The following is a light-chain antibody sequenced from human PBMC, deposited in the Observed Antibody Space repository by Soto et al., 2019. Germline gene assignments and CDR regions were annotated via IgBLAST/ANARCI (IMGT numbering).Light chain of an antibody. CDR3: HQYVSSPET. Sequence: EIVLTQSPGTLSLSPGERATLSCRASQSVSSAYLAWYQQKPGQAPRLLIYDVSSRATGIPDRFSGSGSGTDSTLTVSRLEPEDFAVYYCHQYVSSPETFGQGTKVDIK. CDR2: DVS. CDR1: QSVSSAY. J-gene: IGKJ1*01. V-gene: IGKV3-20*01.